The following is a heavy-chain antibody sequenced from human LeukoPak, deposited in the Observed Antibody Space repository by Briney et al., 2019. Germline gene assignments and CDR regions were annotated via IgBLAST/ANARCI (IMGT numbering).Heavy chain of an antibody. CDR2: INPKSGGT. D-gene: IGHD1-1*01. J-gene: IGHJ6*03. V-gene: IGHV1-2*02. CDR1: GYTFTGYY. CDR3: AKSNVYYYYYYMDV. Sequence: ASVKVSCKASGYTFTGYYMHWVRQAPGQGLEWMGWINPKSGGTNYAQKFQGRVTMTRDTSISTAYMEPSRLRSDDTAVYYCAKSNVYYYYYYMDVWGKGTTVTVSS.